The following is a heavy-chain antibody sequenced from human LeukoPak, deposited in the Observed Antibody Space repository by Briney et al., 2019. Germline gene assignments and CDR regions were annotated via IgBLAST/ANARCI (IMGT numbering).Heavy chain of an antibody. Sequence: GGSLRLSCAASGFTFISYGMHWVRQAPGKGLEWVAVISYDGSNKYYADSVKGRFTISRDNSKNTLYLQMNSLRAEDTAVYYCAKAGYCSGGSCLEYFQHWGQGTLVTVSS. CDR1: GFTFISYG. J-gene: IGHJ1*01. D-gene: IGHD2-15*01. CDR2: ISYDGSNK. V-gene: IGHV3-30*18. CDR3: AKAGYCSGGSCLEYFQH.